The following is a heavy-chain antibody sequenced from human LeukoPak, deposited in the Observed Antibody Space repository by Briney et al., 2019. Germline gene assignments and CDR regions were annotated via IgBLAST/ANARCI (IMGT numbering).Heavy chain of an antibody. CDR1: GYSISSGYY. V-gene: IGHV4-38-2*02. D-gene: IGHD3-3*01. CDR3: ARDRDYDFWSGQFDP. CDR2: IYHSGST. Sequence: SETLSLTCTVSGYSISSGYYWGWIRQPPGKGLEWIGNIYHSGSTSYNPSLRSRVTISVDTSKNQFSLRLSSVTAADTAVYYCARDRDYDFWSGQFDPWGQGTLVTVSS. J-gene: IGHJ5*02.